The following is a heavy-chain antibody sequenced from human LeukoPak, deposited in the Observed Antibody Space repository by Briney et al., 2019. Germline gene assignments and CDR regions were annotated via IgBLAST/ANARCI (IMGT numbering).Heavy chain of an antibody. D-gene: IGHD2-15*01. CDR1: GYSISSGYY. Sequence: SETLSLTCTVSGYSISSGYYWGWIRQPPGKGLEWIGSIYHSGSTYYNPSLKSRVTISVDTSKNQFSLKLSSVTAADTAVYYCARGVVVVAANPLYFDYWGQGTLVTVSS. CDR2: IYHSGST. V-gene: IGHV4-38-2*02. J-gene: IGHJ4*02. CDR3: ARGVVVVAANPLYFDY.